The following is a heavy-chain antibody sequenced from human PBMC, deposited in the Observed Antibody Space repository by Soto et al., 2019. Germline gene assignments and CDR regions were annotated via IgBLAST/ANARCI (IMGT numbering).Heavy chain of an antibody. Sequence: GGSLRLSCAASGFTFSSYAMSWVRQAPGKGLEWVSAISGSGGSTYYADSVKGRFTISRDNSKNTLYLQMNSLRAEDTAVYYCAKAIGNNADYDSSGYYLDAFDIWGQGTMVTVSS. D-gene: IGHD3-22*01. CDR2: ISGSGGST. J-gene: IGHJ3*02. V-gene: IGHV3-23*01. CDR3: AKAIGNNADYDSSGYYLDAFDI. CDR1: GFTFSSYA.